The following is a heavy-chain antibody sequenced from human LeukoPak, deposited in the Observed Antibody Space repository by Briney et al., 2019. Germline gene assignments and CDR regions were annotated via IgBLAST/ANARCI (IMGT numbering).Heavy chain of an antibody. Sequence: GASVKVSCKASGYTFTSYGISWVRQAPGQGLEWLGWISAYNGNTNYAQKLQCRVTMTTDTSTSTAYMELRSLRSDDTAVYYCARDWDGTMADYWGQRTLVTVSS. CDR3: ARDWDGTMADY. D-gene: IGHD3-10*01. CDR1: GYTFTSYG. CDR2: ISAYNGNT. V-gene: IGHV1-18*01. J-gene: IGHJ4*02.